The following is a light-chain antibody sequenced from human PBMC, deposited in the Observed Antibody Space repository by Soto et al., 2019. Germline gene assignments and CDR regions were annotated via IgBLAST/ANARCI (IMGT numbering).Light chain of an antibody. J-gene: IGKJ1*01. Sequence: AIQVTQSPSSLSASVGDRVTITCRATQGYRSDLGWYQQKPGKAPKLLIYAASSLESGVPSRFSGSGSGTEFTLTIRRLQPDDFAGYYCQQYNSYSGTFGQGTKVEIK. CDR3: QQYNSYSGT. V-gene: IGKV1-13*02. CDR2: AAS. CDR1: QGYRSD.